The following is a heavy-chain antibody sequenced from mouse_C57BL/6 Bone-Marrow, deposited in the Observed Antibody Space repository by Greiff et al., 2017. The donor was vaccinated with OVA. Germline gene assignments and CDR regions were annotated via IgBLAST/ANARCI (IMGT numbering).Heavy chain of an antibody. Sequence: EVQRVESGGGLVQPGGSLSLSCAASGFTFTDYYMSWVRQPPGKALEWLGFIRNKANGYTTEYSASVKGRFTISRDNSQSILYLQMNALRAEDSATYYCARVPRTVPFDYWGQGTTLTVSS. V-gene: IGHV7-3*01. J-gene: IGHJ2*01. CDR1: GFTFTDYY. CDR2: IRNKANGYTT. CDR3: ARVPRTVPFDY. D-gene: IGHD4-1*01.